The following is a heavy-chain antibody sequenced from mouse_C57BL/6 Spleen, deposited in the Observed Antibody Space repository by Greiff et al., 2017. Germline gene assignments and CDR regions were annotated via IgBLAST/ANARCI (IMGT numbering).Heavy chain of an antibody. CDR3: AREGEKLTGTDNWYFDV. J-gene: IGHJ1*03. V-gene: IGHV2-9-1*01. CDR2: IWTGGGT. D-gene: IGHD4-1*01. CDR1: GFSLTSYA. Sequence: VQLVESGPGLVAPSQSLSITCTVSGFSLTSYAISWVRQPPGKGLEWLGVIWTGGGTNYNSALKSRLSISKDNSKSQVFLKMNSLQTDDTARYYCAREGEKLTGTDNWYFDVWGTGTTVTVSS.